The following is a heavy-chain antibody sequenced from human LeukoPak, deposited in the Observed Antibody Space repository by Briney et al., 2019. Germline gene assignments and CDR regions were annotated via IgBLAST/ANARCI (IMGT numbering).Heavy chain of an antibody. J-gene: IGHJ5*02. Sequence: PSETLSLTCAAYGGSFSGYYWSWILQPPGKGLEWIGEINHSGSTNYNPSLKSRVTISVDTSKNQFSLKLSSVTAADTAVYYCARVLTRAPPMVRGVRNWFDPWGQGTLVTVSS. CDR3: ARVLTRAPPMVRGVRNWFDP. CDR2: INHSGST. V-gene: IGHV4-34*01. D-gene: IGHD3-10*01. CDR1: GGSFSGYY.